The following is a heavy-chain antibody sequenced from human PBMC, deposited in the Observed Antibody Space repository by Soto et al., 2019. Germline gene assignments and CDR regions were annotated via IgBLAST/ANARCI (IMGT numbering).Heavy chain of an antibody. Sequence: GGSLRLSCAASGFAFDAYIMNWVRRPPGKGLEWVAAISRSGLSTYYADSVKGRFTISRDNSKNTLYLQMNSLRAEDTAVYYCAKAAAGFSADAFDIWGQGTMVTVSS. V-gene: IGHV3-23*01. J-gene: IGHJ3*02. D-gene: IGHD6-13*01. CDR3: AKAAAGFSADAFDI. CDR1: GFAFDAYI. CDR2: ISRSGLST.